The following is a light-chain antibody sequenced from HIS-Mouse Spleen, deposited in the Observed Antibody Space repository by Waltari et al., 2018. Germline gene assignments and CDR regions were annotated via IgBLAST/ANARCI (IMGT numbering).Light chain of an antibody. CDR3: AAWDDSLSGPV. J-gene: IGLJ3*02. CDR2: RNN. V-gene: IGLV1-47*01. CDR1: RSNIARNH. Sequence: QSVLTQPPSASGTPAHTVTVCCSASRSNIARNHVHRYQHLPGTAPNLLIYRNNQRPSGVPARFSGSKSGTSASLAISGLRSEDEADYYCAAWDDSLSGPVFGGGTKLTVL.